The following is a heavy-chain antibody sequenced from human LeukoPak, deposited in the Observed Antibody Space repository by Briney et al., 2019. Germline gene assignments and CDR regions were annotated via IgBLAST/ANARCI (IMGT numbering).Heavy chain of an antibody. V-gene: IGHV4-59*01. CDR3: ARDRVDYDILAGYPYYWYFDL. CDR2: IYHSGST. D-gene: IGHD3-9*01. Sequence: PSETLSLTRTVSGGSLSSYYWSWLRQPPGKGLEWVGYIYHSGSTNYKPSLKSRVTISLDTSKNQFSLKLSSVTAADTAVYYCARDRVDYDILAGYPYYWYFDLWGRGTLVTVSS. J-gene: IGHJ2*01. CDR1: GGSLSSYY.